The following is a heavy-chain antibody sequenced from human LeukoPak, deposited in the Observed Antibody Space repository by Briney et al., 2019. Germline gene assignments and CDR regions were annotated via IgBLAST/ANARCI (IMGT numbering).Heavy chain of an antibody. D-gene: IGHD3-10*01. CDR2: IYYSGST. CDR3: AVVRGVRNFYYFDY. CDR1: GGSISSYY. V-gene: IGHV4-59*08. J-gene: IGHJ4*01. Sequence: SETLSLTCTVSGGSISSYYWSWIRQPPGKGLEWIGYIYYSGSTNYNPSLKSRVTISVDTSKNQFSLKLSSVTAADTAVYYCAVVRGVRNFYYFDYWGQGTLVTVSS.